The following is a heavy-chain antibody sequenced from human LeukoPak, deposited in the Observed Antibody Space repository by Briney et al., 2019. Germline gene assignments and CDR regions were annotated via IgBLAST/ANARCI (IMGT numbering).Heavy chain of an antibody. Sequence: SETLSLTCTVSDGSISSYYWSWIRQPPGKGLEWIGNIYYSGSTNYNPSLKSRVTISVDTAKNHISLKLSSVTAADTAVYYCARAMVRGVNDAFDIWGQGTMVTVSS. V-gene: IGHV4-59*01. CDR2: IYYSGST. CDR3: ARAMVRGVNDAFDI. D-gene: IGHD3-10*01. J-gene: IGHJ3*02. CDR1: DGSISSYY.